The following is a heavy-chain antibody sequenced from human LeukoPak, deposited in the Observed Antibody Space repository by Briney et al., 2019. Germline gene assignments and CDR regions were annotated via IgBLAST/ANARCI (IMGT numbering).Heavy chain of an antibody. V-gene: IGHV3-30*04. CDR1: GFTFSSYA. CDR2: ISYDGSNK. D-gene: IGHD6-13*01. CDR3: ASPHGAAAVAY. J-gene: IGHJ4*02. Sequence: GRSLRLSCAASGFTFSSYAMHWVRQAPGKGLEWVAVISYDGSNKYYADSVKGRFTISRDNSKNTLYLQMNSLRAEDTAVYYCASPHGAAAVAYWGQGTLVTVSS.